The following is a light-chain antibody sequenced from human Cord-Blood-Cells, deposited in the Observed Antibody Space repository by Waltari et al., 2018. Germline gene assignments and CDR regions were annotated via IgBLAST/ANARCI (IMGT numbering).Light chain of an antibody. CDR2: DVS. CDR3: SSYTSSSTLAYV. CDR1: SSHVGGYNY. V-gene: IGLV2-14*01. Sequence: QSALTQPASVSGSPGQSITISCTGTSSHVGGYNYVAWYQKHPGKAPKLMIYDVSNRPSGVSNRFSGSKSGNTASLTISGLQAEDEADYYCSSYTSSSTLAYVFGTGTKVTVL. J-gene: IGLJ1*01.